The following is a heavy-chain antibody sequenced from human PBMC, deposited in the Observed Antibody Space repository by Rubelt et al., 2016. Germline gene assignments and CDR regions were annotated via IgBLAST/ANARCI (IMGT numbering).Heavy chain of an antibody. CDR3: ANVDIVARISGIDY. CDR2: IYSGGST. J-gene: IGHJ4*02. Sequence: EVQLLESGGGLVQFGGSLRLSCAASGFTFSSYAMSWVRQAPGKGLACVSLIYSGGSTYYADSVKGRFTISRDNSKNTLYLQMNYLRAEDTAVYYCANVDIVARISGIDYWGQGIPVTVSS. D-gene: IGHD5-12*01. V-gene: IGHV3-23*03. CDR1: GFTFSSYA.